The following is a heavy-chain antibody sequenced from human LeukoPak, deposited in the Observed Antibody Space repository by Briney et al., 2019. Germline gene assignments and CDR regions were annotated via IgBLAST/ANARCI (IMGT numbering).Heavy chain of an antibody. Sequence: PSETLSLTCTVSGGSISSYYWSWIRQPPGKGLEWIGYIYYSGSTNYNPSLKSRVTISVDTSKNQFSLKLSSVTAADTAVYYCAREIVARYYYMDVWGKGTTVTVSS. CDR2: IYYSGST. D-gene: IGHD3-22*01. V-gene: IGHV4-59*01. CDR1: GGSISSYY. CDR3: AREIVARYYYMDV. J-gene: IGHJ6*03.